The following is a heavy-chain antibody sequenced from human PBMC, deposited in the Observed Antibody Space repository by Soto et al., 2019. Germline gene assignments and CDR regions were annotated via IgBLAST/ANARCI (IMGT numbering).Heavy chain of an antibody. CDR1: GFSLTTRGVG. J-gene: IGHJ5*02. V-gene: IGHV2-5*02. CDR2: IYWDDDT. D-gene: IGHD4-17*01. Sequence: QITLKESGLPLVKPTQTLTLTCTFSGFSLTTRGVGVGWCRHPPGRPLEWLALIYWDDDTRYSPSLKSRLAITKDTSKNQVVLTMSNIDPADTGTYFCAHRTTTVTWWFDPWGQGTLVTVSS. CDR3: AHRTTTVTWWFDP.